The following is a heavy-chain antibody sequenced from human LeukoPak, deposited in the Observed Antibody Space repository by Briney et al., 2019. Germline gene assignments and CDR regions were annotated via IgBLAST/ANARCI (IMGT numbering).Heavy chain of an antibody. V-gene: IGHV1-69*04. CDR2: IIPILGIA. CDR3: ATTTVTMGNGYYGMDV. Sequence: SVKVSCKASGGTFSSYAISWVRQAPGQGLEWMGRIIPILGIANYAQKFQGRVTITADKSTSTAYMELSSLRSEDTAVYYCATTTVTMGNGYYGMDVWGQGTTVTVSS. D-gene: IGHD4-17*01. J-gene: IGHJ6*02. CDR1: GGTFSSYA.